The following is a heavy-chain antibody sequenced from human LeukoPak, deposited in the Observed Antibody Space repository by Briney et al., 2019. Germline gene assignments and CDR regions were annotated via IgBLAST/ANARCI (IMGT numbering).Heavy chain of an antibody. J-gene: IGHJ3*02. D-gene: IGHD3-22*01. CDR1: GFTFEDYA. CDR3: AKDRDSSGDYAFDI. V-gene: IGHV3-9*01. CDR2: ISWNSGNI. Sequence: GGSLRLSCAASGFTFEDYAMHWVRQAPGKGLEWVSGISWNSGNIGYADSVKGRFTISRDNAKNTLYMQINSLRAEDTALYYCAKDRDSSGDYAFDIWGQGTMDTVSS.